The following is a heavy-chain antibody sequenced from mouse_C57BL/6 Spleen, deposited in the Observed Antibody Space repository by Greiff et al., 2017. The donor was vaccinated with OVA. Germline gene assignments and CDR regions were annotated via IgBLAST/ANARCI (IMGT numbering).Heavy chain of an antibody. CDR1: GYSFTGYY. V-gene: IGHV1-42*01. D-gene: IGHD2-1*01. Sequence: EVQLQQSGPELVKPGASVKISCKASGYSFTGYYMNWVKQSPEKSLEWIGEINPSTGGTTYNQKFKAKATLTVDKSSSTAYMQLKSLTSEDSAVYYCARPLLWYEGFAYWGQGTLVTVSA. CDR2: INPSTGGT. J-gene: IGHJ3*01. CDR3: ARPLLWYEGFAY.